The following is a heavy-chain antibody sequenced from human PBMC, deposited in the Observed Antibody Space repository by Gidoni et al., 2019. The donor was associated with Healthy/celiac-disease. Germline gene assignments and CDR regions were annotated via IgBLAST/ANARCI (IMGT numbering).Heavy chain of an antibody. V-gene: IGHV4-34*01. Sequence: QVQLQQWGAGLLNPSETLSLTCAVYGGSFSVYSWSWIRQPPGKGLEWIGEINHSGSTNYNPSLKSRVTISVDTSKNQFSLKLSSVTAADTAVYYCERGVRRQIAVAGNHDACDIWGQGTMVTVSS. CDR3: ERGVRRQIAVAGNHDACDI. D-gene: IGHD6-19*01. CDR1: GGSFSVYS. CDR2: INHSGST. J-gene: IGHJ3*02.